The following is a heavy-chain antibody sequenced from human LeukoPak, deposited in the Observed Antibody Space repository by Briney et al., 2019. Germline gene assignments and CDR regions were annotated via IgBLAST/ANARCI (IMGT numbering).Heavy chain of an antibody. V-gene: IGHV4-39*07. D-gene: IGHD6-19*01. J-gene: IGHJ6*03. CDR2: INHSGST. CDR1: GGSISSSSYY. CDR3: ARGSGYSSGWYVHSGYYYYYMDV. Sequence: PSETLSLTCTVSGGSISSSSYYWSWIRQPPGKGLEWIGEINHSGSTNYNPSLKSRVAISVDTSKNQFSLKLSSVTAADTAVYYCARGSGYSSGWYVHSGYYYYYMDVWGKGTTVTVSS.